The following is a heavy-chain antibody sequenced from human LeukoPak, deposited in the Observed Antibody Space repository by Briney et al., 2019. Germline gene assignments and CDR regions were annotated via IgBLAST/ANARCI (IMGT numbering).Heavy chain of an antibody. CDR3: AKAELGVDTFFDY. CDR1: GFTFSDYA. J-gene: IGHJ4*02. V-gene: IGHV3-23*01. Sequence: GGSLRLSCAASGFTFSDYALGWVRQAPGRGLEWVATLSGSGAGTYYSDSVQGRFTISRDNSKRTLFLQMNSLRAEDPAFYYCAKAELGVDTFFDYWGQGTLVTVSS. D-gene: IGHD3-3*01. CDR2: LSGSGAGT.